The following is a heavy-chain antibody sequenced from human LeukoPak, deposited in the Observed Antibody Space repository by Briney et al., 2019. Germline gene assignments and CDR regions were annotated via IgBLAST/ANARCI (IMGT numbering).Heavy chain of an antibody. D-gene: IGHD2-2*01. CDR3: ARDPLPAATVFDY. J-gene: IGHJ4*02. Sequence: KPSETLSLTCAVSGYSISSGYYWGWIRQPPGKGLEWIGSIYHGGSTYYNPSLKSRVTISVDTSKNQFSLKLSSVTAADTAVYYCARDPLPAATVFDYWGQGTLVTVSS. CDR2: IYHGGST. V-gene: IGHV4-38-2*02. CDR1: GYSISSGYY.